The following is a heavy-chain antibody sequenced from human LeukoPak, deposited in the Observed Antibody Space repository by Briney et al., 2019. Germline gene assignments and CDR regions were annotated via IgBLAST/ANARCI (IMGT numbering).Heavy chain of an antibody. CDR3: ARGPELERFDY. J-gene: IGHJ4*02. CDR2: IIPIFGAA. Sequence: ASVKVSCKASGGTFSSYAISWVRQAPGQGLEWMGGIIPIFGAANYAQKFQGRVTITTDESTSTAYMELSSLRSEDTAVFYCARGPELERFDYWGQGTLVTVSS. D-gene: IGHD1-1*01. V-gene: IGHV1-69*05. CDR1: GGTFSSYA.